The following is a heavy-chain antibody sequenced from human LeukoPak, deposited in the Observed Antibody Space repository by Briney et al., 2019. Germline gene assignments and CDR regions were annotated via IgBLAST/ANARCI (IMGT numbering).Heavy chain of an antibody. D-gene: IGHD6-6*01. CDR2: MNPISGNT. J-gene: IGHJ6*03. CDR1: GYTFTIYG. CDR3: ARAVRYSSSSRSRPHYYYMDV. V-gene: IGHV1-8*03. Sequence: ASVTVSLKGSGYTFTIYGISWVRQARGQGREWLGWMNPISGNTGNAHKFQGRVTITRNTSISTAHMELSSLRSEDTAVYYGARAVRYSSSSRSRPHYYYMDVWGKGTTVTVSS.